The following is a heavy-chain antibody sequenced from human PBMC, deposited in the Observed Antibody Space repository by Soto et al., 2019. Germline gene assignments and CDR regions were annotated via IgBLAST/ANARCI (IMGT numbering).Heavy chain of an antibody. CDR2: ISYDVVNK. CDR1: GFTFKTYG. Sequence: GGSLRLSCAASGFTFKTYGMHWVRQAPGKGLEWVAVISYDVVNKYYADSVKGRFTISRDNSKNTLYLQMNSLRVEDTAVYYCAKVGGRTGNMRRDSFYGMGVWGQGTTVTVSS. J-gene: IGHJ6*02. V-gene: IGHV3-30*18. D-gene: IGHD1-1*01. CDR3: AKVGGRTGNMRRDSFYGMGV.